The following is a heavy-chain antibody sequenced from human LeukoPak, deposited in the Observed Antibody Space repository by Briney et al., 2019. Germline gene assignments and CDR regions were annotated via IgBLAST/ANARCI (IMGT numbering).Heavy chain of an antibody. D-gene: IGHD3-22*01. Sequence: GGSLRLSCAASGFTFSDYYMSWIRQAPGKGLEWVSYISSSGSTIHYADSVKGRFTISRDNAKNSLYLQTNSLRAEDTAVYYCARDAGGYYDSSGYSFQFDYWGQGTLVTVSS. CDR1: GFTFSDYY. V-gene: IGHV3-11*01. CDR3: ARDAGGYYDSSGYSFQFDY. J-gene: IGHJ4*02. CDR2: ISSSGSTI.